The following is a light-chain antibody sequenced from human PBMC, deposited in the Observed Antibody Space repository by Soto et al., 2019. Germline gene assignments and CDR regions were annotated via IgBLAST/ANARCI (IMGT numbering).Light chain of an antibody. J-gene: IGLJ2*01. CDR1: SSDVGTYNY. Sequence: QSALTQPASVSGSPGQSITLSCTGTSSDVGTYNYVSWYQQHAGKVPKLMIYDVSNRPSGVSDRFSGSKSGNTASLTISGLQADDEADYYCTSHTSSSTLVFGGGTQLTVL. CDR2: DVS. V-gene: IGLV2-14*01. CDR3: TSHTSSSTLV.